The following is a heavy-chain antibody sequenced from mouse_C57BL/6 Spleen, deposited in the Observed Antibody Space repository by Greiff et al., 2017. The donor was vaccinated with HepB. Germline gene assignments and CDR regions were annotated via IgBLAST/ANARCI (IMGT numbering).Heavy chain of an antibody. J-gene: IGHJ3*01. V-gene: IGHV1-62-3*01. Sequence: VQLQQPGPELVKPGASVKLSCKASGYTFTNYCMHWVKQRPGKGLEWIGSINPNNGGTKYNQKFKGKATLTVNKPSSTAYMQLRSLTSEDSAVYYCARSGYYYDYDGDFDYWGKGTMVTVSA. D-gene: IGHD2-4*01. CDR3: ARSGYYYDYDGDFDY. CDR1: GYTFTNYC. CDR2: INPNNGGT.